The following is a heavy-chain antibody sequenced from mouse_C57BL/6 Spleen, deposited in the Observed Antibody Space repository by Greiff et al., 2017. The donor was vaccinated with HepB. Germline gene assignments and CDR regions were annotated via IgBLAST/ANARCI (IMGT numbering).Heavy chain of an antibody. D-gene: IGHD1-1*01. J-gene: IGHJ3*01. V-gene: IGHV1-64*01. CDR3: AWDYYAGSPGFAY. CDR2: IHPNSGST. Sequence: VQLQQPGAELVKPGASVKLSCKASGYTFTSYWMHWVKQRPGQGLEWIGMIHPNSGSTNYNEKFKSKATLTVDESSSTAYMQLSSLTSEDSAVYYYAWDYYAGSPGFAYWGQGTLVTVS. CDR1: GYTFTSYW.